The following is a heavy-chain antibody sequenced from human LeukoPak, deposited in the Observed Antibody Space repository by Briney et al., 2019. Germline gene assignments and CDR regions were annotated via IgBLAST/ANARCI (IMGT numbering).Heavy chain of an antibody. V-gene: IGHV3-49*03. CDR2: IRSKAYGGAT. J-gene: IGHJ4*02. D-gene: IGHD1-26*01. Sequence: GGSLRLSCTASGFTFGDYAMSWFRQAPGKGLEWVGFIRSKAYGGATEYAASVKGRFTISRDDSKSIAYLQMNSLRTEDTAVYYCTRDYPWAWEPPSDYWGQGTLVTVSS. CDR3: TRDYPWAWEPPSDY. CDR1: GFTFGDYA.